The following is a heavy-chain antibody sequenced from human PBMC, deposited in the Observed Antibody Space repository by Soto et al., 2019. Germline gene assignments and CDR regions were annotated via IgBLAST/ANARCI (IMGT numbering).Heavy chain of an antibody. CDR3: ARGSRYSSGWYVVNWFDP. J-gene: IGHJ5*02. CDR1: GYTFTSYD. V-gene: IGHV1-8*01. Sequence: GASVKVSCKASGYTFTSYDINWVRQATGQGLEWMGWMNPNSGNTGYAQKFQGRVTMTRNTSISTAYMELSSLRSEDTAVYYCARGSRYSSGWYVVNWFDPWGQGPRSPSPQ. CDR2: MNPNSGNT. D-gene: IGHD6-19*01.